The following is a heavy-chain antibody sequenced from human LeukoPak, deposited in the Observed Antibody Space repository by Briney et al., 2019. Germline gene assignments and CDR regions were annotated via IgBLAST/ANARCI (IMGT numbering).Heavy chain of an antibody. V-gene: IGHV3-23*01. CDR2: ISGSGGST. CDR3: AKDLGYCSGGSCPPSHY. D-gene: IGHD2-15*01. J-gene: IGHJ4*02. CDR1: GFTFNSYA. Sequence: TGGSLRLSCAASGFTFNSYAMSWVRQAPGKGLEWVSAISGSGGSTYYADSVKGRFIISRDNSKNTLYLQMNSLRAEDTAVYYCAKDLGYCSGGSCPPSHYWGQGTLVTVSS.